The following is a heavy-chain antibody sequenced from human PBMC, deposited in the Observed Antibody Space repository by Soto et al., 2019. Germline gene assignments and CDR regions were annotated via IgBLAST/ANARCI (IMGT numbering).Heavy chain of an antibody. CDR2: INAGYGNT. V-gene: IGHV1-3*01. Sequence: ASVKVSCKASGYTFSSYAMHWVRQAPGQRLEWMGWINAGYGNTKSSQKFQDRVTISRDTSASTAYMELTSLRADDTAVYYCAKDQASGQGSFDSWGQGTLVTVSS. CDR3: AKDQASGQGSFDS. CDR1: GYTFSSYA. J-gene: IGHJ4*02. D-gene: IGHD2-15*01.